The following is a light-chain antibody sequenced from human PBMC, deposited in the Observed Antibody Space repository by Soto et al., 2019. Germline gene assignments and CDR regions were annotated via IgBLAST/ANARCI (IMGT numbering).Light chain of an antibody. J-gene: IGLJ1*01. V-gene: IGLV3-21*02. CDR1: NIGGKS. CDR3: QVWDSSNDEGV. Sequence: SYELTQPPSVSVAPGQTARMTCGGENIGGKSVHWYQQKPGQAPVVVVFHDKDRPSGIPERFSGSNSGSAATLTIARVEAGDEADYFCQVWDSSNDEGVFGPGTKLTVL. CDR2: HDK.